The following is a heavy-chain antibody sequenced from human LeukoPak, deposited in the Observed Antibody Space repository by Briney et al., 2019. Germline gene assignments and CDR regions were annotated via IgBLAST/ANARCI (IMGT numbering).Heavy chain of an antibody. J-gene: IGHJ3*02. CDR2: MNPNSGNT. CDR1: GYTFTSYD. CDR3: ARAGDYDILTGYYTAGAFDI. D-gene: IGHD3-9*01. Sequence: ASVKVSCKASGYTFTSYDINWVRQATGQGLEWMGWMNPNSGNTGYAQKFQGRVTMTRNTSISTAYMELSSLRSEDTAVYYCARAGDYDILTGYYTAGAFDIWGQGTMVTVSS. V-gene: IGHV1-8*01.